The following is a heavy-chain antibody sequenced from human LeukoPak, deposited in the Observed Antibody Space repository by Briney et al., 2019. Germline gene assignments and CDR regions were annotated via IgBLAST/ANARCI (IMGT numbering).Heavy chain of an antibody. CDR1: GFTFSSYW. CDR2: IKQDGSEK. V-gene: IGHV3-7*01. D-gene: IGHD2-15*01. Sequence: GGSLRLSCAASGFTFSSYWMTWVRQAPGKGLEWVANIKQDGSEKYHVDSVKGRSTISRDNAKNSLYLQMNSLRAEDTAVYYCARDTGCSGGTCYSSYDYWGQGTLVTVSS. J-gene: IGHJ4*02. CDR3: ARDTGCSGGTCYSSYDY.